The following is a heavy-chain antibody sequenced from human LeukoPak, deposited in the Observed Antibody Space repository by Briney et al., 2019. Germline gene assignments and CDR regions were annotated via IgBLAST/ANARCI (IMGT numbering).Heavy chain of an antibody. J-gene: IGHJ4*02. Sequence: SETLSLTCTVSGGSISSYYWSWIRQPAGKGLEWIGRIYTCGSTNYNASLKGRVSMSVDTSKNQFSLKLSSVTAADTAVFYCARENSGSYREFDYWGQGTLVTVSS. CDR3: ARENSGSYREFDY. V-gene: IGHV4-4*07. D-gene: IGHD1-26*01. CDR2: IYTCGST. CDR1: GGSISSYY.